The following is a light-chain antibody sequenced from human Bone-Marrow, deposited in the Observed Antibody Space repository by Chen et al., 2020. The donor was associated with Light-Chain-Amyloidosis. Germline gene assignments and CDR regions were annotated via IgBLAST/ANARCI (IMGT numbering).Light chain of an antibody. Sequence: QSALTQPASVSGSPGQSIILSCTGTSSDVGGYNFVSCYQQQPGKATKLMIVDVNNRPSGVSNRFSGSKSDNTASLTISGLQPEDEADYYCTSYTSSHTYVFGTGTEVTVL. V-gene: IGLV2-14*03. CDR1: SSDVGGYNF. CDR2: DVN. CDR3: TSYTSSHTYV. J-gene: IGLJ1*01.